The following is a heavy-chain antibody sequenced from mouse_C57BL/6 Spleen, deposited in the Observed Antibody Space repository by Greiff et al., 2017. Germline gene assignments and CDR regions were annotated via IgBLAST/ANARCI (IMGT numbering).Heavy chain of an antibody. D-gene: IGHD1-1*01. V-gene: IGHV1-4*01. Sequence: VKLMESGAELARPGASVKMSCKASGYTFTSYTMHWVKQRPGQGLEWIGYINPSSGYTKYNQKFKDKATLTADKSSSTAYMQLSSLTSEDSAVYYCARYLFYAMDYWGQGTSVTVSS. CDR2: INPSSGYT. J-gene: IGHJ4*01. CDR3: ARYLFYAMDY. CDR1: GYTFTSYT.